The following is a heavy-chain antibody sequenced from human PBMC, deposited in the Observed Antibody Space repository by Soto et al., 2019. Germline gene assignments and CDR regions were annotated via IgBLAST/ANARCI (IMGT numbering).Heavy chain of an antibody. Sequence: SETLSLTCTVSGGSITPYYWSWIRQPAGKGLEWIGRIYSGGRPNYNHSLRSRVTVSVDLPKNQFSLKLSSVTAADTSVYNCGRGSGGFGHFSLDYWGQGTLVTVSS. V-gene: IGHV4-4*07. CDR2: IYSGGRP. CDR3: GRGSGGFGHFSLDY. CDR1: GGSITPYY. J-gene: IGHJ4*02. D-gene: IGHD3-10*01.